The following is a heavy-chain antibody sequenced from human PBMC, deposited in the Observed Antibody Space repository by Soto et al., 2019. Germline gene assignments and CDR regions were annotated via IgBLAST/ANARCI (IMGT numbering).Heavy chain of an antibody. CDR3: ACDLRAYGDYTRDGMDV. CDR1: GGSISSYY. V-gene: IGHV4-59*01. D-gene: IGHD4-17*01. CDR2: IYYSGST. Sequence: SETLSLTCTVSGGSISSYYWSWIRQPPGKGREWMGYIYYSGSTNYNRSLKSRVTISVDTSKNQFSLKLRSVTAADTAVYYCACDLRAYGDYTRDGMDVWGQGTTVTVSS. J-gene: IGHJ6*02.